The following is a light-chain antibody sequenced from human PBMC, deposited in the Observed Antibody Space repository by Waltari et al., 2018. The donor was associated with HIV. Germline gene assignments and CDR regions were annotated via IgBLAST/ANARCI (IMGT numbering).Light chain of an antibody. CDR3: QQYYSTPRT. V-gene: IGKV4-1*01. Sequence: IVMTQSQDSLAVSLGERATINCKSSQSVLYSSNNKNYLAWYQQKPGQPPKLLIYWASTRESGVPDRFSGSGSGTDFTLTISSLQAEDVALYYCQQYYSTPRTFGQGTKVEVK. CDR1: QSVLYSSNNKNY. CDR2: WAS. J-gene: IGKJ1*01.